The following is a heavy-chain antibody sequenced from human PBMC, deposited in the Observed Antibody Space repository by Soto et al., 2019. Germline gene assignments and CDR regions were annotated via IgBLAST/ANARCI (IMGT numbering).Heavy chain of an antibody. CDR1: GYTFSSYT. D-gene: IGHD3-10*01. CDR2: INAGNGDA. V-gene: IGHV1-3*01. Sequence: APVKVSCKASGYTFSSYTLHWVRQAPGQRLEWMGWINAGNGDAKYSQKFQGRVTITRDTSANSAYMELSSLRSEDTAVYYCARFVLRGLILNSSFDPWGQGTLVTVSS. CDR3: ARFVLRGLILNSSFDP. J-gene: IGHJ5*02.